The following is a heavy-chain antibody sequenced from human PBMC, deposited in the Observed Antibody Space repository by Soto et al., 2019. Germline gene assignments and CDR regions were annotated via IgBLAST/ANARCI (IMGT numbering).Heavy chain of an antibody. CDR1: GFTFSSYA. Sequence: PGGSLRLSCAASGFTFSSYAMHWVRQAPGKGLEWVAVISYDGSNKYYADSVKGRFTISRDNSKNTLYLQMNSLRAEDTAVYCCARDRYDSSGFDYWGQGTLVTVSS. D-gene: IGHD3-22*01. V-gene: IGHV3-30-3*01. J-gene: IGHJ4*02. CDR3: ARDRYDSSGFDY. CDR2: ISYDGSNK.